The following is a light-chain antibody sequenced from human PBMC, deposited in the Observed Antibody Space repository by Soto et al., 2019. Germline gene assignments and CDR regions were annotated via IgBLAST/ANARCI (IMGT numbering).Light chain of an antibody. Sequence: DIQMTQSPSSVSASVGDRVTITCRASQDIRSWVAWYQQTPGKAPELLIYAVSRLQNGVPSRFRGSGSGTDFSRSISSLQPEDFANYYFQQTNSFPLTFGGGTKVEIK. CDR1: QDIRSW. V-gene: IGKV1-12*01. CDR2: AVS. CDR3: QQTNSFPLT. J-gene: IGKJ4*01.